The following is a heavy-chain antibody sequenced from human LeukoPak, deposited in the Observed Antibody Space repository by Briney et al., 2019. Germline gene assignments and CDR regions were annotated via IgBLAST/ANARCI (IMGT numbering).Heavy chain of an antibody. D-gene: IGHD4-17*01. J-gene: IGHJ5*02. CDR3: ARDLDYGDYEGWFDP. V-gene: IGHV4-4*07. CDR1: GGSISSYY. Sequence: SETLSLTCTVSGGSISSYYWSWIRQPAGKGLEWIGRIYTSGSTNYNPSLKSRVTISVHKSKNQFSLKLSSVTAADTAVYYCARDLDYGDYEGWFDPWGQGTLVTVSS. CDR2: IYTSGST.